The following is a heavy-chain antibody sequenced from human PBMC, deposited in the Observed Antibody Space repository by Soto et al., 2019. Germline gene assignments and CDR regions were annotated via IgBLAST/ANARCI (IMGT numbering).Heavy chain of an antibody. J-gene: IGHJ4*02. Sequence: GLDLEWLALIYWNDDKRYSPSLKARLTITKDTSKNQVVLTMTNMDPVDTATYYCAHRPSSWYLFDYWGQGTLVTVSS. V-gene: IGHV2-5*01. CDR2: IYWNDDK. D-gene: IGHD6-13*01. CDR3: AHRPSSWYLFDY.